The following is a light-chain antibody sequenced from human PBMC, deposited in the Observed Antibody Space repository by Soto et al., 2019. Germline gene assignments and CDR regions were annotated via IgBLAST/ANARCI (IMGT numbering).Light chain of an antibody. CDR1: QSVLYDSNNKNY. J-gene: IGKJ5*01. CDR3: QQYYSIPIT. Sequence: DIVMTQSPDSLAVSLGERATINCKSSQSVLYDSNNKNYLAWYQQKPGQPPKLLIYWASTRESGVPDRFSGSGSWTDVTLTISSLQAEDVAVYYCQQYYSIPITFGQGTRLEIK. V-gene: IGKV4-1*01. CDR2: WAS.